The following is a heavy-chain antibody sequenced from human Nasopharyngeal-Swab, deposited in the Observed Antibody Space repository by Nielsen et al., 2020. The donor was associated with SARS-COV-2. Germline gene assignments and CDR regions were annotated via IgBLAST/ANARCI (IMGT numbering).Heavy chain of an antibody. Sequence: GGSLRLPCAASGFTFSSYAMSWVRQSPGKGLEWVADIKQDGSEKYYVDSVKGRFTISRDNAKNSLYLQMNSLRAEDTAVYYCARSHNDFWSGYLVYDYWGQGTLVTVSS. D-gene: IGHD3-3*01. CDR2: IKQDGSEK. CDR1: GFTFSSYA. J-gene: IGHJ4*02. CDR3: ARSHNDFWSGYLVYDY. V-gene: IGHV3-7*01.